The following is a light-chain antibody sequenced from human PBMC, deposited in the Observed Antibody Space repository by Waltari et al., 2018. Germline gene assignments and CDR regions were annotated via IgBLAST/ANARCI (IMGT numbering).Light chain of an antibody. CDR1: QSVLSSSNNKNY. V-gene: IGKV4-1*01. CDR2: WAS. Sequence: DTVMTQSPDSLAVSLGERATINCKSSQSVLSSSNNKNYLGWNQQKPGQPPKLLISWASTRESGVPDRFSGSGSGTDFTLTISSLQAEDVAVYYCQQCYSAPYTFGQGTKLEIK. CDR3: QQCYSAPYT. J-gene: IGKJ2*01.